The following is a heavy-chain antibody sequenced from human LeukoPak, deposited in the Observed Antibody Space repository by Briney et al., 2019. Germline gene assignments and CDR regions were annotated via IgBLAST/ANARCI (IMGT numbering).Heavy chain of an antibody. CDR1: GGSISSGSYY. CDR2: FYTSGST. D-gene: IGHD3-10*01. Sequence: SETLSLTCTVSGGSISSGSYYWNWIRQPAGKGLEWIGRFYTSGSTDYNPSLKSRVTISVDTSKNQFSLKLSSVTAADTAVYYCARGSPRITMVRGVEWNWFDPWGQGTLVTVSS. V-gene: IGHV4-61*02. CDR3: ARGSPRITMVRGVEWNWFDP. J-gene: IGHJ5*02.